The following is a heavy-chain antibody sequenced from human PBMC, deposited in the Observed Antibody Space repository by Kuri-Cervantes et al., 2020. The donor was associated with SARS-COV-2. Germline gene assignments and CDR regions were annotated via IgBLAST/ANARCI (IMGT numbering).Heavy chain of an antibody. Sequence: GESLKISCAASGFTFSNAWMSWVRQAPGKGLEWVSTISGGGGSTYYADSVEGRFTISRDSSKNTLYLQMNSLRAEDTAVYYCAKDVAAGTRAPPEYFQHWGQGTLVPSPQ. CDR3: AKDVAAGTRAPPEYFQH. V-gene: IGHV3-23*01. J-gene: IGHJ1*01. D-gene: IGHD6-13*01. CDR2: ISGGGGST. CDR1: GFTFSNAW.